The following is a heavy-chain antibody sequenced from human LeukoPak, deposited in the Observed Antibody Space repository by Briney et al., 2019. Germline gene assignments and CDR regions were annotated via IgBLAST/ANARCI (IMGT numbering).Heavy chain of an antibody. V-gene: IGHV3-30-3*01. CDR2: ISYDGSNK. CDR3: ARATLAAAGDYYFDY. J-gene: IGHJ4*02. D-gene: IGHD6-13*01. Sequence: PGRSLRLSCAASGFTFSSYAMHWVRQAPGKGLEWVAVISYDGSNKYYADSVKGRFTISRDNSKNTLYLQMNSLRVEDTAVYYCARATLAAAGDYYFDYWGQGTLVTVSS. CDR1: GFTFSSYA.